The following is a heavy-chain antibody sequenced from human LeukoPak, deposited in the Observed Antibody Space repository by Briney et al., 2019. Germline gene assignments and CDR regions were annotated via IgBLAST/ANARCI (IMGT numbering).Heavy chain of an antibody. D-gene: IGHD2-15*01. Sequence: GALLLFWCTSWFPFKNYLERRGRQAPGEGGEGGANIKQDGSEEYYVDSVKGRFTISRDNAKNSLYLQMNSLRDEDTAVYYCARDGRSTNYYYYYMDVWGKGTTVTVSS. J-gene: IGHJ6*03. V-gene: IGHV3-7*01. CDR3: ARDGRSTNYYYYYMDV. CDR2: IKQDGSEE. CDR1: FPFKNYL.